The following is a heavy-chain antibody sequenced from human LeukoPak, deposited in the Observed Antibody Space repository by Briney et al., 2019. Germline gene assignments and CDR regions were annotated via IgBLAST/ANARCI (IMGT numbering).Heavy chain of an antibody. D-gene: IGHD3-22*01. CDR3: AKRGVVIRVILVGFHKEAYYFDS. CDR2: IKTDGSEK. J-gene: IGHJ4*02. CDR1: GFTFSSFW. Sequence: PGGSLRLSCAASGFTFSSFWMSWVRQAPGKGLEWVAKIKTDGSEKYYVDSVKGRFTISRDNPKNTLYLQMNSLRAEDTAVYFCAKRGVVIRVILVGFHKEAYYFDSWGQGALVTVSS. V-gene: IGHV3-7*03.